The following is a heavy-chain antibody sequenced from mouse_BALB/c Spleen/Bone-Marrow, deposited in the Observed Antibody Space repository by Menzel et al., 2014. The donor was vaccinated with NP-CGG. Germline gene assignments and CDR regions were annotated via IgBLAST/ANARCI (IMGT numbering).Heavy chain of an antibody. Sequence: EVQLVESGGVLVQPGGSLKLSCATSGFTFSDYYMYWVRQTPEKRLEWVAHTSDGGGSTYYPDTVKGRFTISRDNAKNTLYLQMSRLKSEDTAMYYCARQGYYGSSYWFFDVWGAGTTVTVSS. J-gene: IGHJ1*01. CDR1: GFTFSDYY. D-gene: IGHD1-1*01. CDR3: ARQGYYGSSYWFFDV. V-gene: IGHV5-12*02. CDR2: TSDGGGST.